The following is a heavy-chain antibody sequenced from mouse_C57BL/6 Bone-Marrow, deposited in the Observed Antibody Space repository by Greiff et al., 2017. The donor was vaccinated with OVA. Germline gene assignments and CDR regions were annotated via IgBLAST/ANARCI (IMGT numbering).Heavy chain of an antibody. CDR1: GYTFTSYG. D-gene: IGHD2-4*01. Sequence: VQLQQSGAELARPGASVKLSCKASGYTFTSYGISWVKQRTGQGLEWIGEIYPRSGNTYYNEKFKGKATLTADKSSSTAYMELRSLTSEDSAVYFCARRGIYYDYGYAMDYWGQGTSVTVSS. CDR3: ARRGIYYDYGYAMDY. J-gene: IGHJ4*01. CDR2: IYPRSGNT. V-gene: IGHV1-81*01.